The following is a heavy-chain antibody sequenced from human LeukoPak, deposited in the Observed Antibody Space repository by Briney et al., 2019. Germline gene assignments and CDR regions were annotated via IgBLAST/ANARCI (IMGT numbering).Heavy chain of an antibody. CDR3: VNSLDGSGWWDFDC. CDR1: GSTFSTYG. CDR2: ISYDGSNK. D-gene: IGHD6-19*01. V-gene: IGHV3-30*18. J-gene: IGHJ4*02. Sequence: GGSLRLSCVASGSTFSTYGMHWVRQAPGKGLEWVAVISYDGSNKYYSDSVKGRFTISRDNSKNTLYLQMNSLRTEDSAVYYCVNSLDGSGWWDFDCWGQGTLVTVSS.